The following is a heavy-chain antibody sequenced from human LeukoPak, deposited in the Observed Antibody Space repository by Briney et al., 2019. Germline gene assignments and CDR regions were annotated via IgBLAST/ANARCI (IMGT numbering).Heavy chain of an antibody. J-gene: IGHJ6*02. V-gene: IGHV3-23*01. Sequence: PGGSLRLSCEASGFPFSSWVMTWVRQAPGKGLEWVSSIGSDGKTHYSESVKGRFVISRDNFGGMVFLQLNSLRVEDTALYYCARDLHYYLAIGVWGQVTTVTVSS. CDR3: ARDLHYYLAIGV. D-gene: IGHD3-10*01. CDR2: IGSDGKT. CDR1: GFPFSSWV.